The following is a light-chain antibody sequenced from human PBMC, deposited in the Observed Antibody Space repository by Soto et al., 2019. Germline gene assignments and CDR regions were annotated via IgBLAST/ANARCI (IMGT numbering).Light chain of an antibody. CDR2: GAS. CDR1: QGVRNY. CDR3: QQYSIWRT. V-gene: IGKV3-15*01. J-gene: IGKJ1*01. Sequence: EIVLRQCPHGLSVSPGDRASLSCRASQGVRNYVAWYQQRPGQAPRLLIYGASTRATGIPARFSGSGSGTEFTLTISRLQSEDFAVYYCQQYSIWRTFGQGTKVDIK.